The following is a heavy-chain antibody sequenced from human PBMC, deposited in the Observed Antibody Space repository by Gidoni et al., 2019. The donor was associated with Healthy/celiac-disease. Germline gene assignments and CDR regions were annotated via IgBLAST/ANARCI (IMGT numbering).Heavy chain of an antibody. CDR3: ASIYSYGGGVDY. D-gene: IGHD5-18*01. Sequence: QVQLVQSGAEVKKPGASVKVSCKASGYTFTSYYMPWVRQAPGQGLEWMGIINPSGGSTSYAQKFQGRVTMTRDTSTSTVYMELSSLRSEDTAVYYCASIYSYGGGVDYWGQGTLVTVSS. CDR2: INPSGGST. J-gene: IGHJ4*02. V-gene: IGHV1-46*03. CDR1: GYTFTSYY.